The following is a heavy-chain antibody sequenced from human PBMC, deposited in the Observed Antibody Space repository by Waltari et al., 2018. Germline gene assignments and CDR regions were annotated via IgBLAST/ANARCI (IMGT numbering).Heavy chain of an antibody. D-gene: IGHD1-26*01. J-gene: IGHJ6*03. CDR1: GGSISSNSYY. V-gene: IGHV4-39*01. CDR2: IYYSRST. Sequence: QLQLQESGPGLVKPSETLSLTCTVSGGSISSNSYYWGWIRQPPGKGLEWIGNIYYSRSTYYNPSLKSRVTISVDTSKNQFSLKLSSMTAADTAIYYCAKTQWELLPLYYYYMDVWGKGTTVTVSS. CDR3: AKTQWELLPLYYYYMDV.